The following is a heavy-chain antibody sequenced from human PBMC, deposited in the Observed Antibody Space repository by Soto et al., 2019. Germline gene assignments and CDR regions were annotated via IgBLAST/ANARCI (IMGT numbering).Heavy chain of an antibody. CDR1: GFTFSSYS. D-gene: IGHD2-15*01. CDR2: ISSSSSYI. V-gene: IGHV3-21*01. CDR3: ARDAGYCSGGSCYSFGY. Sequence: EVQLVESGGGLVKPGGSLRLSCAASGFTFSSYSMNWVRQAPGKGLEWVSSISSSSSYIYYADSVKGRFTISRDNAKNSLYLQMNSLRAEDTAVYYCARDAGYCSGGSCYSFGYWGQGTLVTVSS. J-gene: IGHJ4*02.